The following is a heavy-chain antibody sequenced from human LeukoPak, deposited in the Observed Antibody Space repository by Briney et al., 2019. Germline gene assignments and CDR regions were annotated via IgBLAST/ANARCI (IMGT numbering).Heavy chain of an antibody. Sequence: PGGSLRLSCAASGSTFSNYEMNWVRQAPGKGLEWVSYISDSGSTIHYADSVKGRFTISRDNAKNSLYLQMNSLRAEDTAVYYCAGELGYCRGGDYWGQGTLVTVSS. D-gene: IGHD2-15*01. CDR2: ISDSGSTI. CDR3: AGELGYCRGGDY. CDR1: GSTFSNYE. V-gene: IGHV3-48*03. J-gene: IGHJ4*02.